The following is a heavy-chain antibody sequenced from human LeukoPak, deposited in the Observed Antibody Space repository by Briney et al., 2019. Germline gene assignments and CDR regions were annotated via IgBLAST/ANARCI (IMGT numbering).Heavy chain of an antibody. CDR1: GGSISSYY. V-gene: IGHV4-59*01. CDR2: IFYSGTT. Sequence: SETLSLTCTVPGGSISSYYWSWIRQPPGKGLEWIGFIFYSGTTSYNPSLKSRVTISVDTSKNQFSLKLSSVTAADTAVYYCARGGWNKFDYWGQGTLVTVSS. D-gene: IGHD3-22*01. J-gene: IGHJ4*02. CDR3: ARGGWNKFDY.